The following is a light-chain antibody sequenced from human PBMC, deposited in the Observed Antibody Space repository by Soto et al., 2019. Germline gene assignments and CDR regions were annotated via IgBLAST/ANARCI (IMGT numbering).Light chain of an antibody. CDR2: EVS. J-gene: IGLJ1*01. CDR1: SSDVGGYNS. Sequence: QSALTQPASVSGSPGQSITISCTVTSSDVGGYNSVSWYQQHPGKAPKLMIYEVSNRPSWVSNRFSGSKSGNTASLTISGLQAEDEADYYCSSYTSSSTLGVFGTGTKLTVL. CDR3: SSYTSSSTLGV. V-gene: IGLV2-14*01.